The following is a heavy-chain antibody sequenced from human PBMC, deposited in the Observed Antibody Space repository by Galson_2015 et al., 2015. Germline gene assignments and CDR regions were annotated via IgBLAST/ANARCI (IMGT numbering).Heavy chain of an antibody. CDR1: GDSVSSNSAT. D-gene: IGHD4-17*01. Sequence: CAISGDSVSSNSATWNWIRQSPSRGLEWLGRTYYKSKWYNDCAVSVKSRITINPDTSKNQFSLQLNSVTPEDTAVYYCARESDAVTPPLFDYWGQGTQVTVSS. V-gene: IGHV6-1*01. J-gene: IGHJ4*02. CDR3: ARESDAVTPPLFDY. CDR2: TYYKSKWYN.